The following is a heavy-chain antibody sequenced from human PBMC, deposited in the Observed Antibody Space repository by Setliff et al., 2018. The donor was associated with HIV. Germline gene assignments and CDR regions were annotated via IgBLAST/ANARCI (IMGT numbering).Heavy chain of an antibody. J-gene: IGHJ4*02. V-gene: IGHV3-11*04. CDR3: ARDFRDYVGKFDY. CDR2: ISSSGTTT. CDR1: GFTFSDYY. Sequence: PGGSLRLSCAGSGSGGSGFTFSDYYMSWVRQAPGKGLEWLSYISSSGTTTYYADSVKGRFTISRDNAKNSVLLQMNSLRVEDTAVYYCARDFRDYVGKFDYWGQGTLCTVSS. D-gene: IGHD1-26*01.